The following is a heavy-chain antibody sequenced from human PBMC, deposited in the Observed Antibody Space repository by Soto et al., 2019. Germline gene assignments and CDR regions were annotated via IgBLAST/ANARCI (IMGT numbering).Heavy chain of an antibody. CDR2: IYYSGST. J-gene: IGHJ4*02. CDR3: ARGAAAGTDY. D-gene: IGHD6-13*01. Sequence: SETLSLTCTVSGGSISSGGYYWSWIRQHPGKGLEWIGYIYYSGSTYYNPSLKSRVTISVDTSKHQFSLKLSSVTAADTAVYYCARGAAAGTDYWGQGTLVTVSS. CDR1: GGSISSGGYY. V-gene: IGHV4-31*03.